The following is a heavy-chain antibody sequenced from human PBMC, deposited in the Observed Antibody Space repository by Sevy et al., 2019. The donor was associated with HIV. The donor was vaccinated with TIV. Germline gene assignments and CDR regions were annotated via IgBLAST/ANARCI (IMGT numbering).Heavy chain of an antibody. CDR3: ATTKDYYDSSGCPFDY. V-gene: IGHV1-24*01. J-gene: IGHJ4*02. D-gene: IGHD3-22*01. CDR2: FDPEDGET. CDR1: GYTLTQVS. Sequence: ASVKVSCMVSGYTLTQVSMHWVRQAPGEGLEWMGSFDPEDGETIYAQKFQGRVTMTEDTSTDTAYMELNSLRSEDTAVYFCATTKDYYDSSGCPFDYWGQGTLVTVSS.